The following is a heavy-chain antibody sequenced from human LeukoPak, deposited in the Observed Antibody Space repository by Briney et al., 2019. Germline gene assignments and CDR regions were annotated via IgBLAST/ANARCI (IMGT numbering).Heavy chain of an antibody. D-gene: IGHD5-18*01. J-gene: IGHJ3*02. CDR1: GYSFTNYW. Sequence: GESLKISCKGSGYSFTNYWIGWVRQMPGKGLEWMGIIYPGDSDTRYSTSFQGQVTISADKSISTAYLQWSSLKASDTAIYYCARHLDTALTSDGFDIWGQGTMVTVSS. V-gene: IGHV5-51*01. CDR3: ARHLDTALTSDGFDI. CDR2: IYPGDSDT.